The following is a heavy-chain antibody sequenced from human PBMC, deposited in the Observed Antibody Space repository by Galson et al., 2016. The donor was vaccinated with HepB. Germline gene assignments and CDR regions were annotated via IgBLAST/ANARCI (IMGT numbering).Heavy chain of an antibody. J-gene: IGHJ6*02. CDR3: ARFDFYGMDV. CDR2: ISSSSSTI. V-gene: IGHV3-48*01. CDR1: GFTFSRYS. Sequence: SLRLSCAASGFTFSRYSMNWVRQAPGKGLGWVSYISSSSSTIYHAHSVKGRFTISRDNAKNSLYLQMTSLRAEDTAVYYCARFDFYGMDVWGQGTTVTVSS.